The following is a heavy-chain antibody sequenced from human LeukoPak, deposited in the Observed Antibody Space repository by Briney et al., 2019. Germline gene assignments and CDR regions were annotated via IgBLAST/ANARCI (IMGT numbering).Heavy chain of an antibody. CDR2: IYHSGST. V-gene: IGHV4-38-2*01. CDR3: ARHGRITIFPDY. D-gene: IGHD3-3*01. Sequence: SETLSLTCAVSGYSISSGYYWGWIRQPPGKGLEWIGSIYHSGSTYYNLSLKSRVTISVDTSKNQFSLKLSSVTAADTAVYYCARHGRITIFPDYWGQGTLVTVSS. CDR1: GYSISSGYY. J-gene: IGHJ4*02.